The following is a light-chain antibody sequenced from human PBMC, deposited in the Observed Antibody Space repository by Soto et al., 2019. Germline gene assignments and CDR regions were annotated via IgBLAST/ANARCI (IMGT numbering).Light chain of an antibody. V-gene: IGKV3-20*01. CDR1: QTVSSSY. J-gene: IGKJ3*01. CDR3: QQYGSSPFT. CDR2: GAS. Sequence: EIVLTQSPGTLSLSPGERATLSCRASQTVSSSYLAWYQQKPGQAPRLLVSGASSRATGIPDTFSGSGPGKDFTLTINRRETEDFAVYYCQQYGSSPFTFGPGTNVDI.